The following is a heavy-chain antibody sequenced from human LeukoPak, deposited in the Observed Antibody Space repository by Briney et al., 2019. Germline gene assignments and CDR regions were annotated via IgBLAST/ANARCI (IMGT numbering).Heavy chain of an antibody. Sequence: ASVKVSCKTSGYTFTGYYMHWVRQAPGQGLEWMGWINPNTGGTNYAQKFQGRVTMTSDTSISTAYMELSSLKSYDTAMYYCARAPMIVVVFPPRLDFWGQGTLVTVSS. V-gene: IGHV1-2*02. D-gene: IGHD3-22*01. CDR3: ARAPMIVVVFPPRLDF. CDR2: INPNTGGT. CDR1: GYTFTGYY. J-gene: IGHJ4*02.